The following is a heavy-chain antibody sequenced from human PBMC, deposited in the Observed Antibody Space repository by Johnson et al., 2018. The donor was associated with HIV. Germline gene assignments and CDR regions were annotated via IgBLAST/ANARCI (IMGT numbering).Heavy chain of an antibody. CDR3: ARDRPYSDFWSAYSVHGAFDL. D-gene: IGHD3-3*01. V-gene: IGHV3-15*01. CDR2: IKSKTDGGTR. Sequence: VQLVESGGGLVQPGGSLRLPCAASGFSFRSYVMNWVRQAPGKGLEWVGRIKSKTDGGTRDYAAPVKGRFTISSDDSKNTLYLQMNSLRTEDTAVYYCARDRPYSDFWSAYSVHGAFDLWGQGTMVTVSS. CDR1: GFSFRSYV. J-gene: IGHJ3*01.